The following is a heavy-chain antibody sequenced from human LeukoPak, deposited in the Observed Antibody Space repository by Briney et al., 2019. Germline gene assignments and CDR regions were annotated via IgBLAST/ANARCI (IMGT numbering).Heavy chain of an antibody. CDR1: GGSISSSSYY. CDR2: IYYSGST. Sequence: PSETLSLTCTVSGGSISSSSYYWSWIRQPPGKGLEWIGYIYYSGSTNYNPSLKSRVTISVDTSKNQFSLKLSSVTAADTAVYYCARTDMAVFDYWGQGTLVTVSS. CDR3: ARTDMAVFDY. V-gene: IGHV4-61*01. D-gene: IGHD6-19*01. J-gene: IGHJ4*02.